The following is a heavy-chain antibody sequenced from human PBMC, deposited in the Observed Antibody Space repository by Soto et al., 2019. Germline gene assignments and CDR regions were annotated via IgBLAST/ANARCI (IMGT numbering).Heavy chain of an antibody. CDR2: IYYSGST. V-gene: IGHV4-30-4*01. D-gene: IGHD6-13*01. Sequence: SETLALTCTVSGGSICSGDYDWCWIRQPPGKGLEWIGYIYYSGSTYYNPSLKSRVTISVDTSKNQFSLKLSSVTAADTAVYYCARDGSSLDYWGQGTLVTVSS. J-gene: IGHJ4*02. CDR3: ARDGSSLDY. CDR1: GGSICSGDYD.